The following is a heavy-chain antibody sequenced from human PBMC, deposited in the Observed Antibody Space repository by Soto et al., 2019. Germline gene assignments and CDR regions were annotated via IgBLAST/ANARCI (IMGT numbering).Heavy chain of an antibody. D-gene: IGHD7-27*01. CDR2: INGVNGNT. V-gene: IGHV1-3*01. Sequence: ASVKVSCKASGYTFRSNNMHWVRQAPGQRLGWMGWINGVNGNTKYSQKFQGRVTITRDTSASIGYMELSSLRSEDTAVYYCARDFKWGTDYWGQGTLVTVSS. CDR1: GYTFRSNN. CDR3: ARDFKWGTDY. J-gene: IGHJ4*02.